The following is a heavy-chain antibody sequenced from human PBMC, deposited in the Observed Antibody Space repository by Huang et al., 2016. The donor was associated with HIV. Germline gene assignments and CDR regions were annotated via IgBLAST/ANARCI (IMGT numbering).Heavy chain of an antibody. J-gene: IGHJ3*02. CDR2: RSNDGSNN. V-gene: IGHV3-30-3*01. D-gene: IGHD5-18*01. Sequence: QVQLVESGGGVVQPGRSLRLSFAASGFPFNNHAMHWVRQAPGKGLGWVAVRSNDGSNNYYADSVKGRFTISRDSSKSTLFLHMTSLRTEDTAVYYCARAKDTWDAYDIWGQGTMVIVSS. CDR1: GFPFNNHA. CDR3: ARAKDTWDAYDI.